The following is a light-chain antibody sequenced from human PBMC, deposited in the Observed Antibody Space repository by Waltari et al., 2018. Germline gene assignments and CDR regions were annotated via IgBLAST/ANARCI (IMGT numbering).Light chain of an antibody. Sequence: AIQMTQSPSSLSASVGDRVTITCRASQDIRSDLGWYQQKPGKAPTLLIFAASILQSGVSSRFSDSGSGTDFTLTISSLQPDDFATYYCLQDFSYPRTFGQGTRVEF. CDR1: QDIRSD. CDR3: LQDFSYPRT. CDR2: AAS. J-gene: IGKJ1*01. V-gene: IGKV1-6*01.